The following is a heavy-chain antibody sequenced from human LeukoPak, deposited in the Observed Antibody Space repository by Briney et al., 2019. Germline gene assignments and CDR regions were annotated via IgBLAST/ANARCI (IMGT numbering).Heavy chain of an antibody. CDR2: IYSSGST. J-gene: IGHJ4*02. CDR3: AREKNGNEPFDY. V-gene: IGHV4-4*07. Sequence: PSETLSLTCTVSGGSISSYYWSWIRQPAGKGLEWIGRIYSSGSTDYNPSLKSRVTMSVDTSKNKFSLKLSSVTAADTAVHYCAREKNGNEPFDYWGQGTLVTVSS. CDR1: GGSISSYY. D-gene: IGHD4-23*01.